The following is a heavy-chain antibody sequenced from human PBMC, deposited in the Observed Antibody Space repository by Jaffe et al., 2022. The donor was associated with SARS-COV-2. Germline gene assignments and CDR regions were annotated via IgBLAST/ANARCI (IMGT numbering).Heavy chain of an antibody. CDR1: GFTFDDYA. CDR3: AKLAVVVPAAIGPLLFDY. CDR2: ISWNSGSI. Sequence: EVQLVESGGGLVQPGRSLRLSCAASGFTFDDYAMHWVRQAPGKGLEWVSGISWNSGSIGYADSVKGRFTISRDNAKNSLYLQMNSLRAEDTALYYCAKLAVVVPAAIGPLLFDYWGQGTLVTVSS. V-gene: IGHV3-9*01. D-gene: IGHD2-2*02. J-gene: IGHJ4*02.